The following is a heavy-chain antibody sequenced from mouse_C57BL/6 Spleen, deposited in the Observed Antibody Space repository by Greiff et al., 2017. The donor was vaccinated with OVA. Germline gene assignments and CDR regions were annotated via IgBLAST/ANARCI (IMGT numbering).Heavy chain of an antibody. V-gene: IGHV1-54*01. J-gene: IGHJ2*01. Sequence: QVQLKQSGAELVRPGTSVKVSCKASGYAFTNYLIEWVKQRPGQGLEWIGVINPGSGGTNYNEKFKGKATLTADKSSSTAYMQLSSLTSEDSAVYFCARGYYDYDEGPFDYWGQGTTLTVSS. CDR1: GYAFTNYL. CDR3: ARGYYDYDEGPFDY. D-gene: IGHD2-4*01. CDR2: INPGSGGT.